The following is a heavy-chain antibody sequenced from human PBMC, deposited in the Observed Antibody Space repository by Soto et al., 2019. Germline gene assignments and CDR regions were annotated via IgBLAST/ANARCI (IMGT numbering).Heavy chain of an antibody. CDR1: GGTFSSYA. CDR2: IIPIFGTA. D-gene: IGHD3-3*01. J-gene: IGHJ5*02. Sequence: SVKVSCKASGGTFSSYAISWVRQAPGQGLEWMGGIIPIFGTANYAQKFQGRVTITADESTSTAYMELSSLRSEDTAVYYCARGGGYYDFWSALNWFDPWGQGTLVTVSS. V-gene: IGHV1-69*13. CDR3: ARGGGYYDFWSALNWFDP.